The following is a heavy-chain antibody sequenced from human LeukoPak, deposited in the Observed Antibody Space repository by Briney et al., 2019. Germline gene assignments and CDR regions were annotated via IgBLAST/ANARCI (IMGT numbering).Heavy chain of an antibody. J-gene: IGHJ4*02. CDR2: ISGSGGST. V-gene: IGHV3-23*01. Sequence: GGSLRLSCAASGFTFSSYAMSWVRQAPGKGLEWVSAISGSGGSTYYADSVKGWFTISRDNSKNTLYLQMNSLRAEDTAVYYCAKDIMVATHYFDYWGQGTLVTVSS. CDR3: AKDIMVATHYFDY. D-gene: IGHD2-8*01. CDR1: GFTFSSYA.